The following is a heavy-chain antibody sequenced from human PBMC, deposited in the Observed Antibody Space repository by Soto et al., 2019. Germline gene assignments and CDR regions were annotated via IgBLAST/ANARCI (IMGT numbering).Heavy chain of an antibody. J-gene: IGHJ6*03. CDR1: GFTFSSYW. D-gene: IGHD4-17*01. CDR2: IKQDGSEK. Sequence: GGSLRLSCAASGFTFSSYWMSWVRQAPGKGLEWVANIKQDGSEKYYVDSVKGRFTISRDNAKNSLYLQMNSLRAEDTAVYYCARDGWPQLRCYMDVWGKGTTVTVSS. V-gene: IGHV3-7*01. CDR3: ARDGWPQLRCYMDV.